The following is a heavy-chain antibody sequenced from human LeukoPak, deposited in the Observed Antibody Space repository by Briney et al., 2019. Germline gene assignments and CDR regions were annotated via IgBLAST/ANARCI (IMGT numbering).Heavy chain of an antibody. V-gene: IGHV1-2*02. J-gene: IGHJ4*02. Sequence: ASVKVSCKASGGTFSSYAISWVRQAPGQGLEWMGWINPNSGGTNYAQKFQGRVTMTRDTSISTAYMELSRLRSDDTAVYYCARGYSSGWYVKDPLDYWGQGTLVTVSS. CDR3: ARGYSSGWYVKDPLDY. CDR1: GGTFSSYA. CDR2: INPNSGGT. D-gene: IGHD6-19*01.